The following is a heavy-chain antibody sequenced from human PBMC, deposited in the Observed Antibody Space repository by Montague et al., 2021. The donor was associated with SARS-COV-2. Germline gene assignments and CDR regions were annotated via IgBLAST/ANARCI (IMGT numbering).Heavy chain of an antibody. CDR3: ARSGDPGTTVTYLY. CDR2: ISYTGST. V-gene: IGHV4-39*07. J-gene: IGHJ4*02. CDR1: GGFISTIVNF. Sequence: SETLSLTCTFSGGFISTIVNFWGWIRQPPGKGLEWIGSISYTGSTYHNPSLKSRVTMSVDTSKNQFSPKLNSVTAADTAVYYCARSGDPGTTVTYLYWGQGTLVTVSS. D-gene: IGHD4-11*01.